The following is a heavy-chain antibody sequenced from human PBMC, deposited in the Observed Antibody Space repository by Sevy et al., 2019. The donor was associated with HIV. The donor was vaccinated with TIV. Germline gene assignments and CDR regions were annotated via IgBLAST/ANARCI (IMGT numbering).Heavy chain of an antibody. Sequence: SETLSLTCTVSGGSISSGSYYWSWIRQPAGKGLEWIGRIYTSGSTNYNPSLKSRVTMSVDTSKNQFSLKLSSVTAAETAVYYCARDDSSGSDDAFDIWGQGTMVTVS. CDR1: GGSISSGSYY. D-gene: IGHD6-19*01. V-gene: IGHV4-61*02. CDR3: ARDDSSGSDDAFDI. J-gene: IGHJ3*02. CDR2: IYTSGST.